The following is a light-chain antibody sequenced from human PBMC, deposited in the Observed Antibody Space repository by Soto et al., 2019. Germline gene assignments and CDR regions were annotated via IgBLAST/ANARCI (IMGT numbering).Light chain of an antibody. V-gene: IGKV1-5*03. CDR1: QTISTW. CDR3: QQYRTYSRT. Sequence: DIQMTQSTSTLSASVGDRVAITCRANQTISTWLAWYQQKPGEAPNLLIYRASTLQTGVPARFSGSGSGTEFTLTISSLQPDDFATYYCQQYRTYSRTFGQGTKVDI. J-gene: IGKJ1*01. CDR2: RAS.